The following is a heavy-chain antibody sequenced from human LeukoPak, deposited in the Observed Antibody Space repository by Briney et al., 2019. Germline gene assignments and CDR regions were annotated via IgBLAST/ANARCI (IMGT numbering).Heavy chain of an antibody. CDR2: ISAYNGNT. CDR3: ARFYIAAQYYYGMDV. J-gene: IGHJ6*02. D-gene: IGHD2/OR15-2a*01. CDR1: GYTFTSYG. V-gene: IGHV1-18*01. Sequence: GASVKVSCTASGYTFTSYGISWVRQAPGQGLEWMGWISAYNGNTNYAQKLQGRVTMTTDTSASTAYMELRSLRSDDTAVYYCARFYIAAQYYYGMDVWGQGTTVTVSS.